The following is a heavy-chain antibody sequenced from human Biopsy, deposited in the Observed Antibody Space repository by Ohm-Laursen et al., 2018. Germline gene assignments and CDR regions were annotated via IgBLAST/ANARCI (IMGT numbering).Heavy chain of an antibody. CDR1: GFTFGDYY. CDR3: ARSRGNSGIATICYYGMDV. J-gene: IGHJ6*02. V-gene: IGHV3-11*04. D-gene: IGHD3-10*01. Sequence: SLRLSCSASGFTFGDYYMSWIRQAPGKGLEWLSYISGSGVTKMYADSVKGRFTVSRDNAKNSLYLQMNSLRAEDTAVYYCARSRGNSGIATICYYGMDVWGQGTTVTVSS. CDR2: ISGSGVTK.